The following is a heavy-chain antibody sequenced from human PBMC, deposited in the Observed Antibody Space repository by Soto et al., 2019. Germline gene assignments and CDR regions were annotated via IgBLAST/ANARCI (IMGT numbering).Heavy chain of an antibody. CDR2: INVGNGNT. J-gene: IGHJ4*02. CDR3: ARSYAPGSFFDY. V-gene: IGHV1-3*01. Sequence: QVQLVQSGAEVKKPGASVRVSCKASGYAFTNYAMHWVRQAPGQRLEWMGWINVGNGNTKYSQKFQGRVTITRDTSVSTAYMEVSSLTSEDTAVYYCARSYAPGSFFDYWGQGTLVTVSS. D-gene: IGHD3-10*01. CDR1: GYAFTNYA.